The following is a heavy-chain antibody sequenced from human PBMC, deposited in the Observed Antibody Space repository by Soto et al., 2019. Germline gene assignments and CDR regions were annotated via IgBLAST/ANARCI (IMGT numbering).Heavy chain of an antibody. CDR1: GSAFSDYW. J-gene: IGHJ6*02. CDR3: ARHASLSYGYSPVCSGLDV. Sequence: WGSLKISCKASGSAFSDYWIGWVRQKPGKGPEWLGSIYPGDSENRYSPPFEGQLPISADKSINTAFLQVTGLKASDTAKYYCARHASLSYGYSPVCSGLDVWGQGTMVTVS. V-gene: IGHV5-51*01. D-gene: IGHD5-18*01. CDR2: IYPGDSEN.